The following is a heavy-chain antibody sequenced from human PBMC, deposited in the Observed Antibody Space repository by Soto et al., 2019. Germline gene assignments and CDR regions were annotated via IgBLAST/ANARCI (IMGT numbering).Heavy chain of an antibody. D-gene: IGHD2-15*01. Sequence: EVQLVESGGGLVQPGGSLRLSCAASGFTFSSYWMSWVRQAPGKGLEWVANIKQDGSEKYYVDSVKGRFTISRDNAKNSLYLQMNSLRADDTAVYYCASDGYCSGGSCYSVGDYYYYMDVWGKGTTVTVSS. V-gene: IGHV3-7*01. J-gene: IGHJ6*03. CDR1: GFTFSSYW. CDR2: IKQDGSEK. CDR3: ASDGYCSGGSCYSVGDYYYYMDV.